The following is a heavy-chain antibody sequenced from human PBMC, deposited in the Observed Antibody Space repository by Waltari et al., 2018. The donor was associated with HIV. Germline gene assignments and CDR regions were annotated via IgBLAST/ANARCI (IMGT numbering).Heavy chain of an antibody. J-gene: IGHJ4*02. Sequence: QMQLVQSGPEVKKPGTSVKVSCKASGFTFTSSAVQWVRQARGQRLEWIGWIVVGSGNTNYAQKFQERVTITRDMSTSTAYMELSSLRSEDTAVYYCAAEVAVAGPFDYWGQGTLVTVSS. CDR3: AAEVAVAGPFDY. CDR1: GFTFTSSA. D-gene: IGHD6-19*01. V-gene: IGHV1-58*01. CDR2: IVVGSGNT.